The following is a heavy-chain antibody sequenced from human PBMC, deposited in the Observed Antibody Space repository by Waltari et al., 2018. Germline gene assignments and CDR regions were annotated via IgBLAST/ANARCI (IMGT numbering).Heavy chain of an antibody. CDR2: IWRDSRVI. J-gene: IGHJ1*01. D-gene: IGHD1-1*01. V-gene: IGHV3-74*01. CDR1: DFSFRNHW. CDR3: VRGNNMNGNILQY. Sequence: EVQLVESGGGLVRPGGSRSLSCHASDFSFRNHWMHWVRQAPGKGLVWVSRIWRDSRVINYADFVSGRFIISRDNAKNMLYLQMNSLRVEDTAVYYCVRGNNMNGNILQYWGQGTLVSVSS.